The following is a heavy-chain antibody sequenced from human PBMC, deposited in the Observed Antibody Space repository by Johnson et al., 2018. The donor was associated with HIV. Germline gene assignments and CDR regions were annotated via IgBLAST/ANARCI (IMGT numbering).Heavy chain of an antibody. CDR1: GFTFDAYG. CDR3: ARGQQDMGAGAFDI. CDR2: IGTAGAT. V-gene: IGHV3-13*01. Sequence: VQLVESGGGVVRPGGSLRLSCAASGFTFDAYGMSWVRQAPGKGLEWVSGIGTAGATYYAVSVKGRFTISRGNAKNSLHLQMNSLRAGDTAVYYCARGQQDMGAGAFDIWGQGTMVTVSS. J-gene: IGHJ3*02. D-gene: IGHD3-16*01.